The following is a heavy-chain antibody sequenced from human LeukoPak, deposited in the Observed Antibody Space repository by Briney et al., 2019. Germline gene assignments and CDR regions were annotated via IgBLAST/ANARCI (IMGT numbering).Heavy chain of an antibody. CDR3: ARDSGSYLQPTDY. CDR2: ITGNGGST. Sequence: PGGSLRLSCAASGFNFRDAAMTWVRQAPGKGLEWVSSITGNGGSTYYADSVKGRFTISRDNSKNTLYLQMDSLRAEDTAVYHCARDSGSYLQPTDYWGQGTLVTVSS. D-gene: IGHD1-26*01. CDR1: GFNFRDAA. J-gene: IGHJ4*02. V-gene: IGHV3-23*01.